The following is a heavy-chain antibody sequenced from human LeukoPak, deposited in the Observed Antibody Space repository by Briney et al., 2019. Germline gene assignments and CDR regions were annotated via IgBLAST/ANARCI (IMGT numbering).Heavy chain of an antibody. CDR3: ARGYYDSSGYYSIDY. Sequence: ASVKVSCKASGYTFTGYYMHWVRQAPGQGLEWMGWINPNSGGTNYAQKFQGWVTMTRDTSISTAYMELSRLRSDDTAVYYCARGYYDSSGYYSIDYWGQGTLVAVSS. D-gene: IGHD3-22*01. CDR2: INPNSGGT. V-gene: IGHV1-2*04. J-gene: IGHJ4*02. CDR1: GYTFTGYY.